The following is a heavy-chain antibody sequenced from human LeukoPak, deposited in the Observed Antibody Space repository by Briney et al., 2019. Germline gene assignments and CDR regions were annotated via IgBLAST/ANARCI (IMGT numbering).Heavy chain of an antibody. CDR1: GFTLSSYW. J-gene: IGHJ4*02. Sequence: PGRSLSLSCAASGFTLSSYWMLWVRHVPGKGLVWVARINPGGSSITYADSVKGRFTISRDNAKNTLYLQMDSLRAEDTGVYYCARSNQADDYWGQGTLVTVSS. CDR3: ARSNQADDY. V-gene: IGHV3-74*01. CDR2: INPGGSSI. D-gene: IGHD1-14*01.